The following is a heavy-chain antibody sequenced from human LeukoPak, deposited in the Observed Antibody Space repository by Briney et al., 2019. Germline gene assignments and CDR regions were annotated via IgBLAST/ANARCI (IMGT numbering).Heavy chain of an antibody. CDR1: GGSIGTYY. CDR2: IYVTGST. Sequence: SETLSLTYTVSGGSIGTYYWSWIRQSPGKGLEWIGYIYVTGSTRYNPYLQSRVTISVDTSRNQFFLKMSSVTAADTAVYYCARHIGRGIEDMDVWGKGTKVTVSS. D-gene: IGHD6-13*01. J-gene: IGHJ6*03. CDR3: ARHIGRGIEDMDV. V-gene: IGHV4-59*08.